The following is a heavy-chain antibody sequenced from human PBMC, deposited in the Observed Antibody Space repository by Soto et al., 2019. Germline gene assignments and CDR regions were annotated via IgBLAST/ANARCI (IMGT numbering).Heavy chain of an antibody. J-gene: IGHJ4*02. V-gene: IGHV3-11*01. CDR2: ISSSGSTI. CDR3: ARALGGEWELSVDY. CDR1: GFTFSVYY. D-gene: IGHD1-26*01. Sequence: PGGSLRLSCAASGFTFSVYYMSWIRQASGKGLEWVSYISSSGSTIYYADSVKGRFTISRDNAKNALYMQMNSLRAEDIAVYFCARALGGEWELSVDYWGQGTLVTVSS.